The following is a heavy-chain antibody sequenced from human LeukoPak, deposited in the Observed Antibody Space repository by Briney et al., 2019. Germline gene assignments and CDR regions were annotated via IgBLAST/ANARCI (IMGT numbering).Heavy chain of an antibody. D-gene: IGHD2-15*01. CDR2: TSVSGDNT. Sequence: GGSLRLSCAASGFTFRTYGMNWVRQAPGKGLEWVSKTSVSGDNTYYADSVKGRFTISRDDSKNTLDLQMSSLRADDTAVYYCAKEDSSWIYGMDVWGQGTTVTVSS. V-gene: IGHV3-23*01. J-gene: IGHJ6*02. CDR3: AKEDSSWIYGMDV. CDR1: GFTFRTYG.